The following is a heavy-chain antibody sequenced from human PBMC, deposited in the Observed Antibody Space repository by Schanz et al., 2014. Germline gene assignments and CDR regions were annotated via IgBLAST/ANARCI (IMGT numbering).Heavy chain of an antibody. CDR3: ARGGPAYYFDD. Sequence: EVHLLESGGGLVPPGGSLRLSCAASGFTFSSYAMSWVRQAPGKGLEWVSFIYIGGNTYYADSVKGRFTISRDNSKNTVYIQMNSLRAEDTAVYYCARGGPAYYFDDWGQGTLXTVSS. CDR2: IYIGGNT. J-gene: IGHJ4*02. V-gene: IGHV3-66*01. CDR1: GFTFSSYA.